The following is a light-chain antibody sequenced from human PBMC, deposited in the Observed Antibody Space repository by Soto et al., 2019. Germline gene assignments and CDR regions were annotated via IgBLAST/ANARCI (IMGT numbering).Light chain of an antibody. CDR2: EAS. CDR3: QEYNSYWT. J-gene: IGKJ1*01. Sequence: DIQMTQSPSTLSASVGDTVTIACRAIQTISSWLAWDQQKPGKAPKLLVYEASNLQSGVPSRVSGIGSGPDFTLTTNSLQPDDFATYYCQEYNSYWTFGQGTTVDIK. V-gene: IGKV1-5*03. CDR1: QTISSW.